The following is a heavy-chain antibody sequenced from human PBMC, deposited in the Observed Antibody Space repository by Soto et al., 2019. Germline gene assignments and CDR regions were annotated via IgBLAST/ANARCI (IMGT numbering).Heavy chain of an antibody. J-gene: IGHJ6*02. CDR3: AKGLGYNWNLLSYYGMDV. V-gene: IGHV3-23*01. D-gene: IGHD1-7*01. Sequence: GGSLRLSCAASGFTFSSYAMSWVRQAPGKGLEWVSAISGSGGSTYYADSVKGRFTISRDNSKNTLYLQMNSLRAEDTAVYYCAKGLGYNWNLLSYYGMDVWGQGTTVTAP. CDR2: ISGSGGST. CDR1: GFTFSSYA.